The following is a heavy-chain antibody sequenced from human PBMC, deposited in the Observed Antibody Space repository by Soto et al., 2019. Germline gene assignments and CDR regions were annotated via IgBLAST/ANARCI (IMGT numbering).Heavy chain of an antibody. Sequence: TLSLTCAVSGGSISSGGYSWSWIRQPPGKGLEWIGYTYHSGSTYYNQSLKSRVTISVDRSKNQFSLKLSSVTAADTAVYYGARGPARGYWGQGTLVTVSA. CDR2: TYHSGST. V-gene: IGHV4-30-2*01. J-gene: IGHJ4*02. CDR3: ARGPARGY. CDR1: GGSISSGGYS.